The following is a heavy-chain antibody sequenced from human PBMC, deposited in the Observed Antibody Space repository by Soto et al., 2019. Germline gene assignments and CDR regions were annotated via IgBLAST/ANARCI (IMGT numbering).Heavy chain of an antibody. J-gene: IGHJ4*02. V-gene: IGHV3-30*18. CDR2: ISYDGSNK. CDR1: GFTFSSYG. Sequence: QVPLVESGGGVVQPGRSLRLSCAASGFTFSSYGMHWVRQAPGKGLEWVAVISYDGSNKYYADSVKGRFTISRDNSKNTLYLQMNSLRAEDTAVYYCAKSRGYSYGRPSVDYWGQGTLVTVSS. D-gene: IGHD5-18*01. CDR3: AKSRGYSYGRPSVDY.